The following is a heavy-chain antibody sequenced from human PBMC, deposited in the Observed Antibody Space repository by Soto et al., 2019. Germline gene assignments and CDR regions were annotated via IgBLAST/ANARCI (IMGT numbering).Heavy chain of an antibody. V-gene: IGHV1-69*01. D-gene: IGHD2-2*01. CDR3: ARVRLVPAAADYHYYYYSMDV. CDR2: IIPILGTA. CDR1: GGSFSSYA. J-gene: IGHJ6*02. Sequence: QVQLVQSGAEVKKPGSSVKVSCEASGGSFSSYAIGWVRQAPGQGLEWMGGIIPILGTANYAQKFQGRVTITADELTSTAYMELSSLRSEDTAVYYCARVRLVPAAADYHYYYYSMDVWGQGSTVTVSS.